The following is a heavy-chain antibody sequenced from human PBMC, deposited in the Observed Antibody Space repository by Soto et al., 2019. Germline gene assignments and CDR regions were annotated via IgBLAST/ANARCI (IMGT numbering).Heavy chain of an antibody. D-gene: IGHD4-17*01. J-gene: IGHJ4*02. CDR2: IYPKEDRA. Sequence: QVQLVQSEAEVQKPGASVKVSCKTSGYIFKNYGISWVRQAPGQGLEWLGWIYPKEDRANIVQNFKGRVTLTTDTPTRTAYIELSSLRFDDSAVYFCARDIDYDIDYWGQGTLVTVSS. CDR1: GYIFKNYG. CDR3: ARDIDYDIDY. V-gene: IGHV1-18*01.